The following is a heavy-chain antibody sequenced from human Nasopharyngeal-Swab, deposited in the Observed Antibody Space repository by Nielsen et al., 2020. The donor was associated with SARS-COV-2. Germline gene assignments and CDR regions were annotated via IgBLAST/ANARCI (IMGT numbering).Heavy chain of an antibody. D-gene: IGHD3-10*01. J-gene: IGHJ4*02. CDR2: ISGSGGST. Sequence: GEFLKISCAASGFTFSSYAMSWVRQAPGKGLEWVSAISGSGGSTYYADSVKGRFTISRDNSKNTLYLQMNSLRAEDTAVYYCAKGLWFGELLSGLNYWGQGTLVTVSS. CDR3: AKGLWFGELLSGLNY. CDR1: GFTFSSYA. V-gene: IGHV3-23*01.